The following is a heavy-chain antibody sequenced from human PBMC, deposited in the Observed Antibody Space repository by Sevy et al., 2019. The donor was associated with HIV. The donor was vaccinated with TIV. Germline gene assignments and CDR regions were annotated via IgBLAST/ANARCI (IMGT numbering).Heavy chain of an antibody. Sequence: SETLSLTCTVSGGSITSLYWNWIRQPPGKGLEWIGNIYYNGQISYNPSVKSRVTLSLDTSKNQFSLRLSSVTAADTAMYYCAGENAWGRGYSWGQGTLVTVSS. V-gene: IGHV4-59*08. D-gene: IGHD1-26*01. CDR3: AGENAWGRGYS. CDR1: GGSITSLY. J-gene: IGHJ4*02. CDR2: IYYNGQI.